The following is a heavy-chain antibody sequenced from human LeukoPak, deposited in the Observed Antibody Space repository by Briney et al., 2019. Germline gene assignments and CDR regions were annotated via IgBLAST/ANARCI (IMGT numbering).Heavy chain of an antibody. CDR2: IYPGDSDT. J-gene: IGHJ4*02. V-gene: IGHV5-51*01. CDR1: GYSFSNYW. CDR3: ARQYGRPFDY. D-gene: IGHD4-17*01. Sequence: GESLKISCKGSGYSFSNYWIGWVRQMPGKGLEWMGIIYPGDSDTRYSPSFQGQATISVDESINTAYLQWSSLEASDTAMYYCARQYGRPFDYWGRGTLVTVSS.